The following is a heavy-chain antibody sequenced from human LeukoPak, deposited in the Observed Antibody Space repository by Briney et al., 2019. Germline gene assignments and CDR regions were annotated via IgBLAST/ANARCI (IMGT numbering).Heavy chain of an antibody. Sequence: GGSLRLSCAASGFTFSSYWMHWVRQAPGRGLVWVSRINSDGSSTSYADSVKGRFSISRDNAKNTLYLQMNSLRVEDTAVYYCARGRPHGNDYWGQGTLVTVSS. CDR2: INSDGSST. J-gene: IGHJ4*02. CDR3: ARGRPHGNDY. CDR1: GFTFSSYW. V-gene: IGHV3-74*01. D-gene: IGHD4-23*01.